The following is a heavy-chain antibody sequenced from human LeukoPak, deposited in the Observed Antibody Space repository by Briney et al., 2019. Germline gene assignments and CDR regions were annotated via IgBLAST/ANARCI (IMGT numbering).Heavy chain of an antibody. CDR2: IIPIFGTA. CDR3: ARAIAAPYFDY. V-gene: IGHV1-69*06. J-gene: IGHJ4*02. CDR1: GGTFSSYA. D-gene: IGHD6-13*01. Sequence: ASVKVSCKASGGTFSSYAIRWVRQAPGQGLEWMGGIIPIFGTANYAQKFQGRVTITADKSTSTAYMELSSLRSEDTAVYYCARAIAAPYFDYWGQGTLVTVSS.